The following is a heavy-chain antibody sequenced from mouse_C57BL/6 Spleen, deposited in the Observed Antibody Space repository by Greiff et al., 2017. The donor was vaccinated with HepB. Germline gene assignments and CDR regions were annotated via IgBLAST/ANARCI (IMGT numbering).Heavy chain of an antibody. V-gene: IGHV1-50*01. CDR2: IDPSDSYT. CDR3: ARRCYYYGSSLYAMDY. J-gene: IGHJ4*01. D-gene: IGHD1-1*01. CDR1: GYTFTSYW. Sequence: VQLQQPGAELVKPGASVKLSCKASGYTFTSYWMQWVKQRPGHGLEWIGGIDPSDSYTNYNQKFKGKATLTVDTSSSTAYMQLSSQTSEDSAVYYGARRCYYYGSSLYAMDYWGQGTSVTVSS.